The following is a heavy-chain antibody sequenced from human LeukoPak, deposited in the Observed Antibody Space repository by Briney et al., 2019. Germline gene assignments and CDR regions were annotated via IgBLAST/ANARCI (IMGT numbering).Heavy chain of an antibody. D-gene: IGHD4-23*01. CDR2: IYYSGST. V-gene: IGHV4-39*01. J-gene: IGHJ4*02. Sequence: SETLSLTCTVSGGSISSSSYYWGWIRQPPGKGLEWIGSIYYSGSTYHNPSLKSRVTISVDTSKNQFSLRLSSVTAADTAVYYCARVGVDYSGNVIKYYFDYWGQGTLVTVSS. CDR1: GGSISSSSYY. CDR3: ARVGVDYSGNVIKYYFDY.